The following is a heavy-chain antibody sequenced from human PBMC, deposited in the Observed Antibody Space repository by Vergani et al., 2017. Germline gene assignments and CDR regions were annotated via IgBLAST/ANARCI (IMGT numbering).Heavy chain of an antibody. Sequence: QVQLVQSGAEVKKPGSSVKVSCKASGGTFSSYTISWVRQAPGQGLEWMGRIIPILGIAIYAQKFQGRVTITADKSTSTAYMELSSLRSEDTAVYYCATGPTSGYQLLPVDIWGQGTRVTVSS. CDR3: ATGPTSGYQLLPVDI. CDR2: IIPILGIA. CDR1: GGTFSSYT. D-gene: IGHD2-2*01. V-gene: IGHV1-69*02. J-gene: IGHJ3*02.